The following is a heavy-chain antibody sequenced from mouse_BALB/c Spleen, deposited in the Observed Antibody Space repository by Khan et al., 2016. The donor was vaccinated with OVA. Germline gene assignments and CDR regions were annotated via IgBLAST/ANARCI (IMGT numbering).Heavy chain of an antibody. Sequence: IQLVQSGAELVRPGALVKLSCKASGFNIKDYYMHWVKQRPEQGLVWIGRIDPENGDTIYDPKFQGKASITSDTSSNPAYLQLSSLTSEDTAVYYCARDGYSPWFTYWGQGTLVTVSA. J-gene: IGHJ3*01. CDR3: ARDGYSPWFTY. D-gene: IGHD2-3*01. CDR2: IDPENGDT. V-gene: IGHV14-1*02. CDR1: GFNIKDYY.